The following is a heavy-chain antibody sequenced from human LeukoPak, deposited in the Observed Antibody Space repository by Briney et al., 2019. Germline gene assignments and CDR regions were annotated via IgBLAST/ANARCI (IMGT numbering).Heavy chain of an antibody. Sequence: PSQTLSLTCAVSGVSITSVTYCWSWIRQPPGKGLEWIGYILHSGSTYYNPSLKSRVTISIDTSKSQFSLKLSSVTAADTAVYYCARTRDFWSGYFDYWGQGTLVTVSS. CDR2: ILHSGST. CDR1: GVSITSVTYC. J-gene: IGHJ4*02. CDR3: ARTRDFWSGYFDY. D-gene: IGHD3-3*01. V-gene: IGHV4-30-2*01.